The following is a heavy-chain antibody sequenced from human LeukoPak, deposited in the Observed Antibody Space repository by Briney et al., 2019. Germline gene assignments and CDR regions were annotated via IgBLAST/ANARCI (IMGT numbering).Heavy chain of an antibody. CDR1: GGSSSGNY. D-gene: IGHD3-10*01. CDR2: INHSGST. V-gene: IGHV4-34*01. CDR3: AREDLGGLNAFDI. Sequence: SETLSLTCAVFGGSSSGNYWSWIRQPPGKGLEWIGEINHSGSTNYNPSLKSRVTISVDTSKNQFSLKLSSVTAADTAVYYCAREDLGGLNAFDIWGQGTMVTVSS. J-gene: IGHJ3*02.